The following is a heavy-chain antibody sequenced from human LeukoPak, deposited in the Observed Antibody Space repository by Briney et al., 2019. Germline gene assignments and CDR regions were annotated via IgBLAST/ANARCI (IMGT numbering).Heavy chain of an antibody. CDR2: ISGSGGST. CDR1: GFTFSSYA. V-gene: IGHV3-23*01. D-gene: IGHD3-22*01. J-gene: IGHJ4*02. Sequence: GGSLRLSCAASGFTFSSYAMSWVRQAPGRGLEWVSAISGSGGSTYYADSVKGRFTISRDNSKNTLYLQMNSLRAEDTAVYYCAKDYYDSSGSRIFDYWGQGTLVTVSS. CDR3: AKDYYDSSGSRIFDY.